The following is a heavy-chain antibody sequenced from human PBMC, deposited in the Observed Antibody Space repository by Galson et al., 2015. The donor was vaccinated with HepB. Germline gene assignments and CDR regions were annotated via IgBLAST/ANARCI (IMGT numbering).Heavy chain of an antibody. CDR2: IWYDGRNK. J-gene: IGHJ4*02. CDR1: GFTFSSYG. V-gene: IGHV3-33*01. Sequence: SLRLSCAASGFTFSSYGIYWVRQAPDKGLEWVAVIWYDGRNKYYADSVKGRFTISRDNSKDTVYLQMNSLRAEDTAVYYCARGSDYSSGWYVVDYWGQGTLVTVSS. D-gene: IGHD6-19*01. CDR3: ARGSDYSSGWYVVDY.